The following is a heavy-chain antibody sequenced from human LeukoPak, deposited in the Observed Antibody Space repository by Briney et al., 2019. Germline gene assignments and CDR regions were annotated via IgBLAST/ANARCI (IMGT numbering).Heavy chain of an antibody. Sequence: SSETLSLTCTVSGGSISSYYWSWIRQPPGKGLEWIGYIYYSGSTNYNPSLKSRVTISVDTSKNQFSLKLSSVTAADTAVYYCARIPWGYYYGSGSSGSGYYYYMDVWGKGTTVTISS. CDR2: IYYSGST. V-gene: IGHV4-59*01. CDR3: ARIPWGYYYGSGSSGSGYYYYMDV. J-gene: IGHJ6*03. D-gene: IGHD3-10*01. CDR1: GGSISSYY.